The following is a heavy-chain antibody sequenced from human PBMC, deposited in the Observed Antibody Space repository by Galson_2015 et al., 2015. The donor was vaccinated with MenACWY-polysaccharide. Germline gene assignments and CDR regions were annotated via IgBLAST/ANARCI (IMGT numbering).Heavy chain of an antibody. CDR3: AREVRYYDSSGYYYFDY. Sequence: SETLSLTCTVSGGSISSSSYYWGWIRQPPGKGLEWIGSIYYSGSTYYNPSLKSRVTISVDTSKNQFFLKLSSVTAADTAVYYCAREVRYYDSSGYYYFDYWGQGTLVTVSS. CDR1: GGSISSSSYY. CDR2: IYYSGST. D-gene: IGHD3-22*01. V-gene: IGHV4-39*07. J-gene: IGHJ4*02.